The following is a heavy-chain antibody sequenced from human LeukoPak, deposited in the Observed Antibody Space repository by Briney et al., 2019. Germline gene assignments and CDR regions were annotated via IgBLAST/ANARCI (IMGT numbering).Heavy chain of an antibody. V-gene: IGHV3-13*04. Sequence: GGSLRLSCAASGFTFSSYDMHWVRQATGKGLEWVSAIGTAGDTYYPGSVKGRFTISRENAKNSLYLQMNSLRAGDTAVYYYARGQRSGNYYYYGMDVWGQGTTVTVSS. D-gene: IGHD3-10*01. J-gene: IGHJ6*02. CDR1: GFTFSSYD. CDR2: IGTAGDT. CDR3: ARGQRSGNYYYYGMDV.